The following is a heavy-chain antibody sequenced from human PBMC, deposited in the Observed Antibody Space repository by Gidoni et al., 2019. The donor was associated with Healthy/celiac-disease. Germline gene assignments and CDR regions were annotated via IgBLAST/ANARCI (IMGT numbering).Heavy chain of an antibody. J-gene: IGHJ6*02. D-gene: IGHD6-19*01. CDR2: ISYDGSNK. CDR1: GFTFSSYA. V-gene: IGHV3-30-3*01. CDR3: ARSPPPSYSSVGMDV. Sequence: QVQLVESGGGVVQPGRSLRLSCAASGFTFSSYAMHWVRQAPGKGLEWVAVISYDGSNKYYADSVKGRFTISRDNSKNTLYLQMNSLRAEDTAVYYCARSPPPSYSSVGMDVWGQGTTVTVSS.